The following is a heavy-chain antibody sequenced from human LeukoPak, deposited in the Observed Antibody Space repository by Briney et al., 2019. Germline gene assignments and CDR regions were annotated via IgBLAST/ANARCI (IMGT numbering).Heavy chain of an antibody. J-gene: IGHJ4*02. CDR2: ISYDESYK. CDR1: GFAFSNYA. V-gene: IGHV3-30*04. Sequence: GGSLRLSCAASGFAFSNYAMHWVRQAPGKGLEWVAVISYDESYKYYADSVTGRFTISRDNSRNTLYLQMNSLRIEDTAVYYCARVREAWALPHFDYCGRGTLVTVSS. CDR3: ARVREAWALPHFDY. D-gene: IGHD1-26*01.